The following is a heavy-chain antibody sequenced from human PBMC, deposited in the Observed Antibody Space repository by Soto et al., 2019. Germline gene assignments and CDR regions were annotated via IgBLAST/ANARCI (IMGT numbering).Heavy chain of an antibody. CDR1: GFTFSSYG. CDR3: AKDRRAGGNYGFYSDF. D-gene: IGHD1-7*01. J-gene: IGHJ4*02. Sequence: GGSLRLSCAASGFTFSSYGMTWVRQAPGKGLEWVSFSSATGAGTYFANSVKGRFTISRDNSKNTLYLQMSSLRADDTAVYYCAKDRRAGGNYGFYSDFWGQGALVTVSS. V-gene: IGHV3-23*01. CDR2: SSATGAGT.